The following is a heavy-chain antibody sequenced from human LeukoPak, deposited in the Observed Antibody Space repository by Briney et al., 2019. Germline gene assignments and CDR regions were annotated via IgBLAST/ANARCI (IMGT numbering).Heavy chain of an antibody. CDR1: GFTFSRYG. CDR3: AKGGYCSSASCKGGWFDP. V-gene: IGHV3-30*04. J-gene: IGHJ5*02. CDR2: VSYDGGNK. D-gene: IGHD2-2*03. Sequence: PSGSLRLSCAASGFTFSRYGRHWGGQAPPKGLQGVTGVSYDGGNKYYAESVKGRFTISRDNSKNTLYLQMTSLRAEDTAVYYCAKGGYCSSASCKGGWFDPWGQGTLVTVSS.